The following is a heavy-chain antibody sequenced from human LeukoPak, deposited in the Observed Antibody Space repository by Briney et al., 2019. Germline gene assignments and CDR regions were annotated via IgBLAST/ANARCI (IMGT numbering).Heavy chain of an antibody. D-gene: IGHD2-15*01. CDR1: GFIVSSNY. CDR2: IYSSGST. V-gene: IGHV3-53*01. CDR3: ARGLESCSSGSCFKD. Sequence: SLKISCAASGFIVSSNYMSWVRQAPGKGLEWVSLIYSSGSTYYTASVKGRFTISRDHSKNTLYLQMNSLRAEDAALYYCARGLESCSSGSCFKDWGQGTLVTVSS. J-gene: IGHJ4*02.